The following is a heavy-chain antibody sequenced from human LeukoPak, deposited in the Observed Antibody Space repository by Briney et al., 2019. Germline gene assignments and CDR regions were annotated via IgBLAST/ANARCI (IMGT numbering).Heavy chain of an antibody. D-gene: IGHD2-15*01. CDR3: ARNLLPVDY. CDR1: GGSISSSSYY. CDR2: IYYSGST. Sequence: SETLSLTCTVSGGSISSSSYYWGWIRQPPGKGLEWIGSIYYSGSTYYNPSLKSRVTISVDTSKNQFSLKLSSVTAADTAVYYCARNLLPVDYWGQGTQVTVSS. V-gene: IGHV4-39*07. J-gene: IGHJ4*02.